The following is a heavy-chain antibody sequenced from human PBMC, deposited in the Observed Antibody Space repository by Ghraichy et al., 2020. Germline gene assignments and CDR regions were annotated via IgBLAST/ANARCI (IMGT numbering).Heavy chain of an antibody. CDR1: GFTFSSYG. Sequence: GGSLRLSCAASGFTFSSYGMHWVRQAPGKGLEWVAVISYDGSNKYYADSVKGRFTISRDNSKNTLYLQMNSLRAEDTAGYYCAKGRYGDYSSDYWGQGTLVTVSS. J-gene: IGHJ4*02. CDR2: ISYDGSNK. CDR3: AKGRYGDYSSDY. V-gene: IGHV3-30*18. D-gene: IGHD4-17*01.